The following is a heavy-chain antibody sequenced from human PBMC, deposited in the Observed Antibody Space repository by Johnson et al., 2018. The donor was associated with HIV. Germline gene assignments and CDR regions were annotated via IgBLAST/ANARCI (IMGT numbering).Heavy chain of an antibody. CDR3: ARMTTTVSHHDGFDI. J-gene: IGHJ3*02. Sequence: EMLVESGGGLVQPGGSLRLSCAASGFTVSSNYMSWVRQAPGKGLEWVSVIYSGDSTYYADSVKGRFTISRDNSKNTLYLQMNRLRAEDTAVYYCARMTTTVSHHDGFDIWGQGTMVTVSS. CDR2: IYSGDST. CDR1: GFTVSSNY. V-gene: IGHV3-66*01. D-gene: IGHD4-17*01.